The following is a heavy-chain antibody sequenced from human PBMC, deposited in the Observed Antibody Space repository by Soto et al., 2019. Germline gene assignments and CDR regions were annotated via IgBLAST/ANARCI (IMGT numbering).Heavy chain of an antibody. V-gene: IGHV1-18*01. CDR2: ISAYNGNT. D-gene: IGHD3-10*01. Sequence: ASVKVSCKASGYTFTSYGISWVRQAPGQGLEWMGWISAYNGNTNYAQKLQGRVTMTTDTSTSTAYMELRSLRSDDTAVYYCARSVPFGELLYYFDYWGQGTLVTVSS. CDR1: GYTFTSYG. J-gene: IGHJ4*02. CDR3: ARSVPFGELLYYFDY.